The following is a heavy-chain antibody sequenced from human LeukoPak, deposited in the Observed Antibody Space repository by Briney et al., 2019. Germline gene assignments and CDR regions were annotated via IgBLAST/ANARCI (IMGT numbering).Heavy chain of an antibody. CDR3: ARRHCGGDCYSDY. D-gene: IGHD2-21*02. Sequence: PSETLSLTCAVYGGSFSGYYWSWIRQPPGKGLEWIGEINHSGSTNYNPSLKSRVTISVDTSKNQFSLKLSPVTAADTAVYYCARRHCGGDCYSDYWGQGTLVTVSS. CDR1: GGSFSGYY. J-gene: IGHJ4*02. CDR2: INHSGST. V-gene: IGHV4-34*01.